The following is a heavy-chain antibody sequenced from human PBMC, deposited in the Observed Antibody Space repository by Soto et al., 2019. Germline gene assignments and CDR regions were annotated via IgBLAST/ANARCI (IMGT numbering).Heavy chain of an antibody. Sequence: QVQLQESGPGLVKPSQTLSLTCTVSGGSISSGGYYWSWIRQHPGKGLEWIGYIYYSGSTYYNPFLKCRVTISVDTSKNQFSLKLSSVTAADTAVYYCARDHSSGWFNGRNYFDYWGQGTLVTVSS. CDR2: IYYSGST. CDR3: ARDHSSGWFNGRNYFDY. J-gene: IGHJ4*02. V-gene: IGHV4-31*03. D-gene: IGHD6-19*01. CDR1: GGSISSGGYY.